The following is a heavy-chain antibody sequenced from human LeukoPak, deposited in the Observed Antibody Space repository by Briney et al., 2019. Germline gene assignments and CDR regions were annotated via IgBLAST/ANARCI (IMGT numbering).Heavy chain of an antibody. CDR3: ARYRDIYSSGWLYAFDI. CDR2: IKQDGSEK. CDR1: GFTFSSYW. V-gene: IGHV3-7*01. J-gene: IGHJ3*02. Sequence: PGGSLRLSCAASGFTFSSYWMSWVRQAPGKGLEWVANIKQDGSEKYYVDSVKGRFTISRDNAKNSLYLQMNSLRAEDTAVYYCARYRDIYSSGWLYAFDIWGQGTMVTVSS. D-gene: IGHD6-19*01.